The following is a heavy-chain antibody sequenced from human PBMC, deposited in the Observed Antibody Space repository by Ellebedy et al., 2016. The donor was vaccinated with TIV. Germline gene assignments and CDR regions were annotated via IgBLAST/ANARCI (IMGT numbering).Heavy chain of an antibody. Sequence: PGGSLRLSCAASGFTVGNNFMSWVRQAPGKGLEWVSLIYSGGSTDYADSVKCRFTISRDSSKNTLYLQMNSLRDEDTAMYYCARKTDTGTSGDYWGQGTPVTVSS. CDR3: ARKTDTGTSGDY. J-gene: IGHJ4*02. D-gene: IGHD1-1*01. CDR1: GFTVGNNF. CDR2: IYSGGST. V-gene: IGHV3-53*01.